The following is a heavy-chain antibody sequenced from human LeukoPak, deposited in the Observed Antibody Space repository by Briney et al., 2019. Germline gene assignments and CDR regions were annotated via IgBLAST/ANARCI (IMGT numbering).Heavy chain of an antibody. D-gene: IGHD6-13*01. CDR1: GFTFSSYA. V-gene: IGHV3-30*01. CDR3: ARSRSQAGNSLWFDP. Sequence: QAGGSLRLSCAASGFTFSSYAMHWVRQAPGKGLEWVAVISYDGSNKYYADSVKGRFTISRDNSKNTLYLQMNSLRAEDTAVYYCARSRSQAGNSLWFDPWGQGTLVTVSS. J-gene: IGHJ5*02. CDR2: ISYDGSNK.